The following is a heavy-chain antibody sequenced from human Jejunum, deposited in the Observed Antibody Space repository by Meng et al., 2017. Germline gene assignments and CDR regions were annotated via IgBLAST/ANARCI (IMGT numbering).Heavy chain of an antibody. Sequence: GGSLRLSCAASGFTVSSKFMRWVRQAPGKGLQWVSIIHPGGATYYADSVTGRYTIPRANSKNTVYLQMSSLRTEDTTVYSCSGGYYEYWGQGTLVTVSS. V-gene: IGHV3-53*01. CDR2: IHPGGAT. CDR1: GFTVSSKF. CDR3: SGGYYEY. D-gene: IGHD2-15*01. J-gene: IGHJ4*02.